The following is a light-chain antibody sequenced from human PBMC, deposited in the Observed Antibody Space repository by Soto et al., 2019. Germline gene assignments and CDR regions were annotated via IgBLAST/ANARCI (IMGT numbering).Light chain of an antibody. CDR3: QQYGKSSWT. CDR2: GAS. Sequence: EIVIASCPGRVYISLGSRALKSSRASQSISSSYLAWYQQRPGQAPRLLIYGASSRATGIPDRFSGSGSGTEFTLTSSSLKPEDFAVYYCQQYGKSSWTCGQGTKVDIK. CDR1: QSISSSY. J-gene: IGKJ1*01. V-gene: IGKV3-20*01.